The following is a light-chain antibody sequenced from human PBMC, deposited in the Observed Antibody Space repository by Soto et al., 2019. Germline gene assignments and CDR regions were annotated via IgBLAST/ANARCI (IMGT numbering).Light chain of an antibody. Sequence: DIVMTQSPDSLAVSLGERATINCKSSQSVLYSSNNKNYLAWYQQKPGQPPKLLIYWASTRESGVPDRFSGSGSGTDFTLTISSLQAEDVEVYYCQQYYSTPWRFGQGTKVEIK. CDR3: QQYYSTPWR. CDR1: QSVLYSSNNKNY. CDR2: WAS. J-gene: IGKJ1*01. V-gene: IGKV4-1*01.